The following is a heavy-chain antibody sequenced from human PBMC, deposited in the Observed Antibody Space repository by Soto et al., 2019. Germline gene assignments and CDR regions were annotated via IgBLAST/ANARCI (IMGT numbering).Heavy chain of an antibody. Sequence: GGSLRLSCAASGFTFSNAWMNWVRQAPGKGLEWVGRIKSKTDGGTTDYAAPVKGRFTISRDDSKNTPYLQMNSLKTEDTAVYYCTTDLVVTTIRLDYWGQGTLVTVSS. D-gene: IGHD2-21*02. CDR3: TTDLVVTTIRLDY. J-gene: IGHJ4*02. CDR1: GFTFSNAW. V-gene: IGHV3-15*07. CDR2: IKSKTDGGTT.